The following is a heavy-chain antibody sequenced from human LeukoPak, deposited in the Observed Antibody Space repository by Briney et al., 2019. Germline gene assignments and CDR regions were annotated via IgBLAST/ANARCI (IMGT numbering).Heavy chain of an antibody. V-gene: IGHV3-48*03. J-gene: IGHJ4*02. D-gene: IGHD5-12*01. CDR1: GFTFSSYE. CDR2: ISSSGSTL. CDR3: AGERGGYGFY. Sequence: GRSLRLSCAASGFTFSSYEMNWVRQAPGKGLEWISYISSSGSTLYYADSVKGRFTISRDDARNSLYLQMNSLRGEDTTVYYCAGERGGYGFYWGQGTLVSVSS.